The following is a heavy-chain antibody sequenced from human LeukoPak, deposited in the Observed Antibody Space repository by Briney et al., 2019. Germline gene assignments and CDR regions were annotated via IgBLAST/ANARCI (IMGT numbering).Heavy chain of an antibody. CDR3: ARGPRSSDWYSVDY. V-gene: IGHV4-34*01. D-gene: IGHD6-19*01. CDR1: GGSSSGYY. CDR2: INHRGST. J-gene: IGHJ4*02. Sequence: PSETLSLTCAIYGGSSSGYYWSWIRQSPGKGLEWIGEINHRGSTNYNPSLKSRVTMSVDTSKNQFSLKLSSVTAADTAVYYCARGPRSSDWYSVDYWGRGTLVTVSS.